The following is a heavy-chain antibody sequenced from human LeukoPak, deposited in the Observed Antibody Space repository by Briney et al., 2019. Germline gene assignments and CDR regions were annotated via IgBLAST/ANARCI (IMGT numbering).Heavy chain of an antibody. J-gene: IGHJ4*02. CDR3: ARVRWGSFDY. CDR2: IYYSGST. V-gene: IGHV4-59*01. CDR1: GGSISSYY. Sequence: SETLCLTCTVSGGSISSYYWSWIRQPPGKGLEWIGYIYYSGSTNYNPSLKSRVTISVDTSKNQFSLKLSSVTAADTAVYYCARVRWGSFDYWGQGTLVTVSS. D-gene: IGHD1-26*01.